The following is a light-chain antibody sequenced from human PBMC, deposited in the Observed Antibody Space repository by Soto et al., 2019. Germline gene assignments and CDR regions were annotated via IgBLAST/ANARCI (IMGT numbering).Light chain of an antibody. CDR2: LGS. CDR3: MQARQTLS. Sequence: DLVMTQSPLSLPVTPGEPASISCRSSQSLLHSNGYNYLDWYLQKPGQSPQLLIYLGSNRASGVPDRFSGSGSGTDFTLKISRVEAEDVGVYYCMQARQTLSFGGGTKVEIK. CDR1: QSLLHSNGYNY. J-gene: IGKJ4*01. V-gene: IGKV2-28*01.